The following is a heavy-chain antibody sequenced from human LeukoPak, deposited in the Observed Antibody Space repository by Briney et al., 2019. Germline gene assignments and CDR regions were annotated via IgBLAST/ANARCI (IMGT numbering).Heavy chain of an antibody. J-gene: IGHJ4*02. CDR1: GFTFSSYS. CDR3: ARDPGQYYSILTGYSDY. CDR2: ISSSSSYI. D-gene: IGHD3-9*01. V-gene: IGHV3-21*01. Sequence: GGSLRLSCAASGFTFSSYSMNWVRQAPGKRLEWVSSISSSSSYIYYADSVKGRFTISRDNAKNSLYLQMNSLRAEDTAVYYCARDPGQYYSILTGYSDYWGQGTLVTVSS.